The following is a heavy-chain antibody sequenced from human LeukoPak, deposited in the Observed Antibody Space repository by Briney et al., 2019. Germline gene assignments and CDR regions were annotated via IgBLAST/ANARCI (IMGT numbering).Heavy chain of an antibody. Sequence: SETLSLTCTVSGGSISSGGYYWSWIRQHPGKGLEWIGYIYYSGSTYYNPSLKSRVTISVDTSKNQFSLKLSSVTAADTAVYCCARLWFGELLSHFETWGQGTLVTVSS. CDR1: GGSISSGGYY. J-gene: IGHJ5*02. CDR3: ARLWFGELLSHFET. CDR2: IYYSGST. V-gene: IGHV4-31*03. D-gene: IGHD3-10*01.